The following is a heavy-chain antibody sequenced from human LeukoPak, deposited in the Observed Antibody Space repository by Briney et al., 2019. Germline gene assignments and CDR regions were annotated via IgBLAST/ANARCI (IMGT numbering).Heavy chain of an antibody. CDR1: GGSISSGDYY. Sequence: SQTLSLTCTVSGGSISSGDYYWRWIRQPPGKGLEWIGYIYYSGSTYYNPSLKSRVTISVDTSKNQFSLKLSSVTAADTAVYYCARDLNYYDGGFDPWGQGTLVTVSS. CDR2: IYYSGST. V-gene: IGHV4-30-4*01. CDR3: ARDLNYYDGGFDP. D-gene: IGHD3-22*01. J-gene: IGHJ5*02.